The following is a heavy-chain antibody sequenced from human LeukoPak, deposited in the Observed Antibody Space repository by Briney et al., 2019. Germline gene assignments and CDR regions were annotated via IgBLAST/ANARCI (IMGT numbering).Heavy chain of an antibody. CDR1: GYTFTGYF. V-gene: IGHV1-2*06. D-gene: IGHD2-15*01. Sequence: ASVKVSCEASGYTFTGYFIHWVRQAPGQGLEYMGRINPNIGGTNYAQNFQGRVTMTRDTSISTAYMELSSLRFDDTAIYYCARELRLGNCSLTWGQGALVTVSS. J-gene: IGHJ5*02. CDR3: ARELRLGNCSLT. CDR2: INPNIGGT.